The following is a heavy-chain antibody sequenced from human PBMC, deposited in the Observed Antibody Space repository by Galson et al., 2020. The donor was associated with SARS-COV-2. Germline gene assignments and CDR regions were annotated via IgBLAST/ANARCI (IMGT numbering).Heavy chain of an antibody. Sequence: SGPTLVKPTQTLTLTCTFSGFSLSTSGVGVGWIRQPPGKALEWLALIYWNDDNRYSPSLKSRLTITKDTSKNQVVLTMTNMDPVDTATYYCANTNYVGWSERSDFDYGGQGTLVTFSS. D-gene: IGHD3-16*01. CDR3: ANTNYVGWSERSDFDY. V-gene: IGHV2-5*01. CDR2: IYWNDDN. J-gene: IGHJ4*02. CDR1: GFSLSTSGVG.